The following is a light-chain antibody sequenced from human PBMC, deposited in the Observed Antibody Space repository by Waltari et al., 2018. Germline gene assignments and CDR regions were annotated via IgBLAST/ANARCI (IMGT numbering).Light chain of an antibody. V-gene: IGKV4-1*01. Sequence: SVLYSSNNKNYLAWYQQKPGQPPNLLIFWASTRESGVPDRFNGSGSGTDFTLSISSLQAEDVAVYYCQQYYSTPITFGQGTRLEI. CDR2: WAS. CDR3: QQYYSTPIT. J-gene: IGKJ5*01. CDR1: SVLYSSNNKNY.